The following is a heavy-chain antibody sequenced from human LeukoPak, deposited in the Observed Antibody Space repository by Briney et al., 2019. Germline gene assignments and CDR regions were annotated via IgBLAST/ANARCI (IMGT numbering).Heavy chain of an antibody. V-gene: IGHV1-2*02. Sequence: ASLKVSCKASGYTFTGPYIHWMRQAPGQGLEWMGWINPNSGTTKYAQKFQGRVTVTRDTSTSTAYMELSWLRTDDTAACYCARVEYCTKGVCINFDLWGQGTLVTVSS. CDR2: INPNSGTT. CDR1: GYTFTGPY. D-gene: IGHD2-8*01. CDR3: ARVEYCTKGVCINFDL. J-gene: IGHJ4*02.